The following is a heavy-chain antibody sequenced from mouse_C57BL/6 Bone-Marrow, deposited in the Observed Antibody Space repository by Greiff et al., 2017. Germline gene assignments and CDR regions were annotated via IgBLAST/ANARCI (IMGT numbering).Heavy chain of an antibody. J-gene: IGHJ2*01. Sequence: QVQLQQSGAELVRPGTSVKVSCKASGYAFTNYLIEWVKQRPGQGLEWIGVINPGSGGTNYNEKFKGKATLTADKSSSTAYMQLSSLTSEDSAVYFCARWSPFYDGSRYWGQGTTLTGSS. V-gene: IGHV1-54*01. D-gene: IGHD2-3*01. CDR3: ARWSPFYDGSRY. CDR1: GYAFTNYL. CDR2: INPGSGGT.